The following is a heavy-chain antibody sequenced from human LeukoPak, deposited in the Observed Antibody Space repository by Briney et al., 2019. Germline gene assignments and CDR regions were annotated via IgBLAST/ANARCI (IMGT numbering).Heavy chain of an antibody. CDR2: ISYDGSNK. D-gene: IGHD3-16*02. J-gene: IGHJ4*02. V-gene: IGHV3-30*04. CDR3: ARDSFRGGDYLDY. Sequence: SGGSLRLSCAASGFTFSSYAMHWVRQAPGKGLEWVAVISYDGSNKYYADSVKGRFTISRDNSKNTLYLQMNSLRAEDTAVYYCARDSFRGGDYLDYWGQGTLVTVSS. CDR1: GFTFSSYA.